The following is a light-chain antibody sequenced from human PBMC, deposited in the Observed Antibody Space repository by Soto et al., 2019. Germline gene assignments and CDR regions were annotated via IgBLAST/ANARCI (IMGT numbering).Light chain of an antibody. J-gene: IGKJ5*01. V-gene: IGKV3-20*01. CDR2: GPS. CDR3: QQYGSSPT. Sequence: EIVLTQSPGTLSLSPGERATLSCRASQSVSAGYLAWYQQKPGQAPRLLIYGPSNRATGIADRFSGSGSGTDFTLTISRLEPEDSAVYYCQQYGSSPTFGQGTRLEIK. CDR1: QSVSAGY.